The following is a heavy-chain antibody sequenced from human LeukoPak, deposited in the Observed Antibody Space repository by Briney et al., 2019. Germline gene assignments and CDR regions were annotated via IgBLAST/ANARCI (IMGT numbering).Heavy chain of an antibody. D-gene: IGHD5-18*01. CDR3: ATDSGYSYGFDY. CDR1: GYTLTELS. CDR2: FDPEDGET. Sequence: ASVKVSCKVSGYTLTELSMRWVRQAPGKGLEWMGGFDPEDGETIYAQKFQGRVTMTEDTSTDTAYMELSSLRSEDTAVYYCATDSGYSYGFDYWGQGTPVTVSS. J-gene: IGHJ4*02. V-gene: IGHV1-24*01.